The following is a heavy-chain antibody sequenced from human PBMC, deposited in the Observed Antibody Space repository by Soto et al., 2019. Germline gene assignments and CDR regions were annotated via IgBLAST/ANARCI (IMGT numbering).Heavy chain of an antibody. CDR1: GFTFSSYS. CDR3: ARDIRGAN. Sequence: GGSLRLSCAASGFTFSSYSMNWVRQAPGKGLEWVSSISSGRSYIYYADSVRGRFTISRDNAKNSVYLQMSSLRAEDTAIYYCARDIRGANWGQGTLVTVSS. J-gene: IGHJ4*02. CDR2: ISSGRSYI. D-gene: IGHD3-10*01. V-gene: IGHV3-21*04.